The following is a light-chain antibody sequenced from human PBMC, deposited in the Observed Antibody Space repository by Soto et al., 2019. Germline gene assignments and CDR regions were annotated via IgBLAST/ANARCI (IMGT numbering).Light chain of an antibody. CDR2: DTS. CDR3: QQYNDWPPIT. J-gene: IGKJ5*01. CDR1: QSVSSEK. V-gene: IGKV3-15*01. Sequence: EIVLTQSPGTLSLSPGERASLSCRASQSVSSEKLAWYQQKPGQAPRLLIYDTSTRATGVPARFSGSGSGTEFTLTISSLQSEDFAVYYCQQYNDWPPITFGQGTRLENK.